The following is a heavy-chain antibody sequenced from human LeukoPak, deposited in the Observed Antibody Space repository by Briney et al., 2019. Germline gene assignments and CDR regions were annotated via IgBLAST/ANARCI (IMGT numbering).Heavy chain of an antibody. Sequence: ASVKVSCKASGYTFTRYYIHWVRRAPGQGLEWMGIINPSGGSTTYAQKFQGRVTMTRDTSTSTVYMDLSSLRSDDTAVYYCASETHDSSGYYYSSWGQGTLVSVSS. CDR3: ASETHDSSGYYYSS. CDR2: INPSGGST. D-gene: IGHD3-22*01. CDR1: GYTFTRYY. J-gene: IGHJ4*02. V-gene: IGHV1-46*01.